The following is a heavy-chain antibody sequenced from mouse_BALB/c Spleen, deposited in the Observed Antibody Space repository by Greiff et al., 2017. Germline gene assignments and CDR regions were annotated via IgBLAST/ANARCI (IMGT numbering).Heavy chain of an antibody. J-gene: IGHJ4*01. Sequence: EVMLVESGGGLVKPGGSLKLSCAASGFTFSSYAMSWVRQTPEKRLEWVASISSGGSTYYPDSVKGRFTISRDNARNILYLQMSSLRSEDTAMYYCARRGVYYYGSSYPLYYAMDYWGQGTSVTVSS. CDR3: ARRGVYYYGSSYPLYYAMDY. CDR2: ISSGGST. CDR1: GFTFSSYA. V-gene: IGHV5-6-5*01. D-gene: IGHD1-1*01.